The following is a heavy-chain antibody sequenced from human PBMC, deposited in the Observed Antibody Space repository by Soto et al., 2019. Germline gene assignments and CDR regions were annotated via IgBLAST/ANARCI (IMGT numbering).Heavy chain of an antibody. D-gene: IGHD3-10*01. CDR2: IYHSGST. CDR3: ARDDVEDYYGSGSYMSYFDY. J-gene: IGHJ4*02. V-gene: IGHV4-38-2*02. CDR1: GYSISSGYY. Sequence: ETLSLTCAVSGYSISSGYYWGWIRQPPGKGLEWIGSIYHSGSTYYNPSLKSRVTISVDTSKNQFSLKLSSVTAADTAVYYCARDDVEDYYGSGSYMSYFDYWGQGTLVTVSS.